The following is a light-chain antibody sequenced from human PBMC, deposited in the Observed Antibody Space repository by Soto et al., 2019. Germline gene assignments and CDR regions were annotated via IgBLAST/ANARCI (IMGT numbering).Light chain of an antibody. CDR1: QSVSGH. Sequence: IVLTQSPATLSMSPGERATLSCRASQSVSGHLAWYQQKPGQAPRLLIYDASNRATGIPARFSGSGSGTDFTLTISSLVPEDFAVYYCQQRSNWYTFGQGTKLEIK. CDR3: QQRSNWYT. V-gene: IGKV3-11*01. CDR2: DAS. J-gene: IGKJ2*01.